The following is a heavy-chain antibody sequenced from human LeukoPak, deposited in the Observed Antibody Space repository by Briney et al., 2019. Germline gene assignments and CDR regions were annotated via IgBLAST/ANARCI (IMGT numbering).Heavy chain of an antibody. J-gene: IGHJ4*02. CDR3: ARSDYGSGSYTFDY. CDR2: IDWDGDK. CDR1: GFSLSTSEMC. D-gene: IGHD3-10*01. V-gene: IGHV2-70*11. Sequence: SGPALVKPTQTLTLTCTFSGFSLSTSEMCVSWIRQPPGKALEWLARIDWDGDKYYSTSLKTRLTISKDTSKSQVVLTTTNMDPVDTATYYCARSDYGSGSYTFDYWGQGTLVTVSS.